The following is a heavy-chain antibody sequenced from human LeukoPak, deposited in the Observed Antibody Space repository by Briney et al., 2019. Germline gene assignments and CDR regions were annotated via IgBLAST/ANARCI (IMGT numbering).Heavy chain of an antibody. CDR1: GCSIISDNW. CDR2: INHSGST. CDR3: ARDPGRSADHPYFDY. V-gene: IGHV4-4*02. J-gene: IGHJ4*02. Sequence: SGTLSLTCAVSGCSIISDNWWTLVRPPPGKGLEWIGEINHSGSTKYNPSLKSRVAMSVDKSRNQVSLKLSSVTAAGTAVYFCARDPGRSADHPYFDYWGEGSLVTVSS.